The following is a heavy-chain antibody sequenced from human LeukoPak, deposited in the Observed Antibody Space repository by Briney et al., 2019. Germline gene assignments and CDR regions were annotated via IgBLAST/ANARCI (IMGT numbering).Heavy chain of an antibody. CDR2: ISAYNGNT. J-gene: IGHJ4*02. V-gene: IGHV1-18*01. D-gene: IGHD3-22*01. CDR1: GYTFTSYG. Sequence: ASVKVSCKASGYTFTSYGISWVRQAPGQGLEWMGWISAYNGNTNYAQKLQGRVTMTTDTSTSTAYMELRSLRSDDTAVYYCARDRRYYDSSGYPQTKFDYWGQGTLVTVSS. CDR3: ARDRRYYDSSGYPQTKFDY.